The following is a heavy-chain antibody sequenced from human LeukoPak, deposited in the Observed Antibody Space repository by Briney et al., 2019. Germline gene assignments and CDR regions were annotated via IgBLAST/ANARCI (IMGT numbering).Heavy chain of an antibody. CDR1: GFTLNTND. J-gene: IGHJ4*01. CDR3: VRQGGGDNCR. CDR2: MYPWGSA. V-gene: IGHV3-66*02. Sequence: QPGGSLRLSCAASGFTLNTNDMTWVRQAPGKGLEWVSIMYPWGSAFYTDSVEGRFTVTRDESKNMMFLQMNTLRPDDTAMYYCVRQGGGDNCRWGQGALVTVSS. D-gene: IGHD4-23*01.